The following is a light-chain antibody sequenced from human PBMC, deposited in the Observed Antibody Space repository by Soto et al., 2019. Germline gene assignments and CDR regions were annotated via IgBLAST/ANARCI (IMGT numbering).Light chain of an antibody. V-gene: IGLV1-44*01. Sequence: VLTQPPSASGNPGQRVAISCSGSSSNIGSNTVNWYQQLPGTAPKLLIYSDNLRPSGDPDRFSGSKSDASASLAISGLQSGDEADYYCAAWHDSLNGYVLGSGTKATVL. J-gene: IGLJ1*01. CDR1: SSNIGSNT. CDR2: SDN. CDR3: AAWHDSLNGYV.